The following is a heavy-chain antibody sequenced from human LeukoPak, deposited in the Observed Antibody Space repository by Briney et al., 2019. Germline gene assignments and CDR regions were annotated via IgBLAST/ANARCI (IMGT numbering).Heavy chain of an antibody. J-gene: IGHJ6*04. CDR3: ARDPMLLGYYYYGMDV. V-gene: IGHV1-46*01. Sequence: ASVKVSCKASGYTFTSSYMHWVRQAPGQGLEWMGIINPSGGSTSYTQKFQGRVTMTRDTSTSTVYMELSSLRSDDTAVYYCARDPMLLGYYYYGMDVWGKGTTVTVSS. CDR1: GYTFTSSY. CDR2: INPSGGST. D-gene: IGHD2-21*01.